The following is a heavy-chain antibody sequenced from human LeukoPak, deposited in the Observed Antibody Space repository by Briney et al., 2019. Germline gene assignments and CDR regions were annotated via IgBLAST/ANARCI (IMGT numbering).Heavy chain of an antibody. CDR3: ARVVTGYYYYYYMDV. CDR1: GYTFTSYG. CDR2: ISAYNGNT. Sequence: ASVKASCKASGYTFTSYGISWVRQAPGQGLEWMGWISAYNGNTNYAQKLQGRVTMTTDTSTSTAYMELRSLRSDDTAVYYCARVVTGYYYYYYMDVWGKGTTVTVSS. D-gene: IGHD5-18*01. V-gene: IGHV1-18*01. J-gene: IGHJ6*03.